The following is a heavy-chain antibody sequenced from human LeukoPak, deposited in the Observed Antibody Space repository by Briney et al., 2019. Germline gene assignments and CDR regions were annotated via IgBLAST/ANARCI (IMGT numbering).Heavy chain of an antibody. D-gene: IGHD1-26*01. CDR1: GGSFSGYY. CDR3: ARHESAVGALFY. CDR2: INHSGST. V-gene: IGHV4-34*01. J-gene: IGHJ4*02. Sequence: SSETLSLTCAVYGGSFSGYYWSWIRQPPGKGMEWIGEINHSGSTNYNPSLKSRVTISVDTSKNQFSLKLSSVTAADTAVYFCARHESAVGALFYWGQGTLVTVSS.